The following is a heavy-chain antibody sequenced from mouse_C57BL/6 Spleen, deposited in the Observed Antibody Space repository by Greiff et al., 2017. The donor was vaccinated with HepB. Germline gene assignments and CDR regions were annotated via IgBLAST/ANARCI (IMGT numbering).Heavy chain of an antibody. D-gene: IGHD1-1*01. Sequence: QVQLQQPGAELVKPGASVKLSCKASGYTFTSYWMHWVKQRPGQGLEWIGMIHPNSGSTNYNEKFKSKATLTVDKSSSTAYMQLSSLTSEDSAVYYCARAWYDGSSYGGLDYWGQGTTLTVSS. J-gene: IGHJ2*01. V-gene: IGHV1-64*01. CDR3: ARAWYDGSSYGGLDY. CDR2: IHPNSGST. CDR1: GYTFTSYW.